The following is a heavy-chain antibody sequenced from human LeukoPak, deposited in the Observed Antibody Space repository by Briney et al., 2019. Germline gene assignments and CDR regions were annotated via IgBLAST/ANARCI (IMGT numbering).Heavy chain of an antibody. CDR2: IIPIFGTA. Sequence: SVKVSCKASGYTFTDYYMHWVRQAPGQGLEWMGGIIPIFGTANYAQKFQGRVTITADESTSTACMELSSLRSEDTAVYYCASAIAAAGTGFDPWGQGALVTVSS. J-gene: IGHJ5*02. V-gene: IGHV1-69*13. D-gene: IGHD6-13*01. CDR3: ASAIAAAGTGFDP. CDR1: GYTFTDYY.